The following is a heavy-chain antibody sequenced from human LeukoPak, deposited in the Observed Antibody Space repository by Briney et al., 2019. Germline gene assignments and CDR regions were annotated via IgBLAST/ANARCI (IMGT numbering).Heavy chain of an antibody. V-gene: IGHV4-34*01. Sequence: PSETLSLTCAVYGGSFSGYYWSWIRQSPGKGLEWIGEINHSGSTNYNPSLKSRVAISVDTSKNQLSLKLTSVTVADTAVYYCATNDTKTATDTFYWGQGTLVIVSS. CDR1: GGSFSGYY. CDR3: ATNDTKTATDTFY. CDR2: INHSGST. J-gene: IGHJ4*02. D-gene: IGHD6-13*01.